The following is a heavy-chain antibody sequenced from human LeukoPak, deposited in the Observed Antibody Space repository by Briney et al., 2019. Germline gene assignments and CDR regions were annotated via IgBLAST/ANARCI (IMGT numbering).Heavy chain of an antibody. CDR2: MKEDGSEK. V-gene: IGHV3-7*05. CDR3: ARDLIDYYDSSGYYGPFDY. J-gene: IGHJ4*02. CDR1: GFTFSRYW. D-gene: IGHD3-22*01. Sequence: GGSLRLSCAASGFTFSRYWMTWVRQAPGKGLEWVANMKEDGSEKYYVDTVKGRFTISRDNAKNSLYLQMNSLRAEDTAVYYCARDLIDYYDSSGYYGPFDYWGQGALVTVSS.